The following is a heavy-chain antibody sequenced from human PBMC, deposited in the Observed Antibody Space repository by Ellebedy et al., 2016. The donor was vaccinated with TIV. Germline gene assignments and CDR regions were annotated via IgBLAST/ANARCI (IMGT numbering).Heavy chain of an antibody. CDR1: GYSFTRYG. CDR3: ARDTLYSGYDYGFDH. J-gene: IGHJ4*02. Sequence: ASVKVSCKASGYSFTRYGMNWVRQAPGQGLEWMGWMNTKTGYPTYAQGFTGRFVFSLDTSVSTAYLQITSLKAEDTAVYYCARDTLYSGYDYGFDHWGQGTLVTVSS. CDR2: MNTKTGYP. V-gene: IGHV7-4-1*02. D-gene: IGHD5-12*01.